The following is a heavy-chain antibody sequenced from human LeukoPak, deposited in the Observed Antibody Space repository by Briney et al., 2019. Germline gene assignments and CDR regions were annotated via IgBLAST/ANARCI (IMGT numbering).Heavy chain of an antibody. CDR2: ISSSGSTI. V-gene: IGHV3-11*01. D-gene: IGHD3-10*01. CDR1: GFTFSDYY. CDR3: ARLVDYYGSGSLYYFDY. Sequence: PGGSLRLSCAASGFTFSDYYMSWICQAPGKGLEWVSYISSSGSTIYYADSVKGRSTISRDNAKNSLYLQMNSLRAEGTAVYYCARLVDYYGSGSLYYFDYWGQGTLVTVSS. J-gene: IGHJ4*02.